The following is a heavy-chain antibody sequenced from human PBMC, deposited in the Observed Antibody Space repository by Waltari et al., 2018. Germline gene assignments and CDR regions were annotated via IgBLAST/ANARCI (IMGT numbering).Heavy chain of an antibody. CDR3: ARLAVGPTRSETDSGFDY. CDR1: GGSISSSSYY. Sequence: QLQLQESGPGLVKPSETLSLTCTVSGGSISSSSYYWGWIRQPPGKGLEWIGEINHSGSTNYNPSLKSRVTISVDTSKNQFSLKLSSVTAADTAVYYCARLAVGPTRSETDSGFDYWGQGTLVTVSS. J-gene: IGHJ4*02. D-gene: IGHD1-1*01. V-gene: IGHV4-39*07. CDR2: INHSGST.